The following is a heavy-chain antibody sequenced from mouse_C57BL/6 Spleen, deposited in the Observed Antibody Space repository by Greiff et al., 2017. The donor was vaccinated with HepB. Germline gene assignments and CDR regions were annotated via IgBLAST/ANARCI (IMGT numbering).Heavy chain of an antibody. CDR1: GYTFTSYD. CDR2: IYPRDGST. V-gene: IGHV1-85*01. J-gene: IGHJ1*03. Sequence: QVQLKESGPELVKPGASVKLSCKASGYTFTSYDINWVKQRPGQGLEWIGWIYPRDGSTKYNEKFKGKATLTVDTSSSTAYMELHSLTSEDSSVYFCARPVLLFYWYFDVWGTGTTVTVSS. CDR3: ARPVLLFYWYFDV. D-gene: IGHD1-1*01.